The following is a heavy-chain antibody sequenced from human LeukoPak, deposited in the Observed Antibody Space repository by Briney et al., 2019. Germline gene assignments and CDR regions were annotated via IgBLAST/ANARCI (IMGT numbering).Heavy chain of an antibody. J-gene: IGHJ4*02. V-gene: IGHV3-21*01. Sequence: GGSLRLSCAASGFTFSIYSVTWVRQAPGKGLEWVASISSTSSYIYYADSVKGRFTISRDNAKNSLYLQMNSLRAEDTALYYCAREQSYSEEIVVVNPPFDYWGQGTLVTVSS. CDR2: ISSTSSYI. D-gene: IGHD2-21*01. CDR1: GFTFSIYS. CDR3: AREQSYSEEIVVVNPPFDY.